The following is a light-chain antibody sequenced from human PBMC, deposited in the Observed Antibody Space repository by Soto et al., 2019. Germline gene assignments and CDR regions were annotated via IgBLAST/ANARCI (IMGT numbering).Light chain of an antibody. Sequence: DIQMTQSPSTLSASVGDRVTITCRASQSISVWLAWYQQKAGKAPNLLIYKASRLESGVPSRFSGSGSETEFTLTINSLEPEDFAVYYCQQRNVWPPITFGQGTRLEI. CDR1: QSISVW. CDR2: KAS. V-gene: IGKV1-5*03. J-gene: IGKJ5*01. CDR3: QQRNVWPPIT.